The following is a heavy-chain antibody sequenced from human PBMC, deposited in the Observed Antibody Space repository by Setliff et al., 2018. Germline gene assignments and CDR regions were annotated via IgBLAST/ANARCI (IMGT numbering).Heavy chain of an antibody. D-gene: IGHD3-16*02. CDR1: GDSLSSSY. CDR3: AKVIGGYPPKPSDY. V-gene: IGHV4-4*08. Sequence: SETLSLTCTVSGDSLSSSYWSWIRQPPGKGLEWIGYIYTKGGTNYSPSLKSRVTMSVDRSRNQFSLKLSSVTAADTAVYYCAKVIGGYPPKPSDYWGQGTLVTVSS. CDR2: IYTKGGT. J-gene: IGHJ4*02.